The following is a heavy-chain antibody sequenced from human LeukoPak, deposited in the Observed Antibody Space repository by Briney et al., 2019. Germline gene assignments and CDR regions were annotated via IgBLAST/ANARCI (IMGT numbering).Heavy chain of an antibody. CDR3: AREGAVYSNYDPDY. J-gene: IGHJ4*02. D-gene: IGHD4-11*01. CDR2: ISSNGGSK. V-gene: IGHV3-64*01. Sequence: PGGSLRLSCAASGFTFSSYAMHWVRQAPGKGLEYVSTISSNGGSKYYANSVKGRFTISRDNSKNTLYLQMDSLRAEDTAVYYCAREGAVYSNYDPDYWGQGTLVTVSS. CDR1: GFTFSSYA.